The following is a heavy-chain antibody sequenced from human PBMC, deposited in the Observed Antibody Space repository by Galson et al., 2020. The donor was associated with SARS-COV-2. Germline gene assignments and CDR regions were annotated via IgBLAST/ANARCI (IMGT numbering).Heavy chain of an antibody. D-gene: IGHD6-6*01. CDR3: ARHASSSSYYYYYYMDV. CDR1: GGSISSYY. V-gene: IGHV4-59*08. Sequence: SETLSLTCTVSGGSISSYYWSWIRQPPGKGLEWIGYIYYSGSTNYNPPLKSRVTISVDTSKNQFSLKLSSVTAADTAVYYCARHASSSSYYYYYYMDVWGKGTTVTVSS. CDR2: IYYSGST. J-gene: IGHJ6*03.